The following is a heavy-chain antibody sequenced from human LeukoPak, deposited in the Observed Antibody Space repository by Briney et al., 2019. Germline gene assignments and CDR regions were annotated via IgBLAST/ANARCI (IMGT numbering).Heavy chain of an antibody. CDR2: MYYSGST. J-gene: IGHJ4*02. V-gene: IGHV4-59*12. CDR3: ARLWKWFGESRFDY. Sequence: SETLSLTCTVSGGSISSYYWSWIGQPPGKGLEWIGYMYYSGSTNYNPSLKSRVTISVDTSKNQFSLKLSSVTAADTAVYYCARLWKWFGESRFDYWGQGTLVTVSS. CDR1: GGSISSYY. D-gene: IGHD3-10*01.